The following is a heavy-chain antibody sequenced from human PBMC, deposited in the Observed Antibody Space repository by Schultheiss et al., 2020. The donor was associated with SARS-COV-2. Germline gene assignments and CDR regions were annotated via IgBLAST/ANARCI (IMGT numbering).Heavy chain of an antibody. CDR3: ARGGSRGYCSGGSCYARFDP. V-gene: IGHV1-69*04. J-gene: IGHJ5*02. Sequence: SVKVSCKASGGTFSSYAISWVRQAPGQGLEWMGRIIPILGIANYAQKFQGRVTITADKSTSTAYMELSSLRSEDTAVYYCARGGSRGYCSGGSCYARFDPWGQGTLVTVSS. CDR2: IIPILGIA. CDR1: GGTFSSYA. D-gene: IGHD2-15*01.